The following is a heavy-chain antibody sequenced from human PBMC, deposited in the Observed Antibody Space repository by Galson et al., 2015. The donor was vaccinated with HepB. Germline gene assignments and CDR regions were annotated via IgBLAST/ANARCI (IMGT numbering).Heavy chain of an antibody. CDR3: ARDRRGSGSPFFGSDAFDI. J-gene: IGHJ3*02. Sequence: TLSLTCSVSGGSISSGGHFWNWIRQHPGRGLEWIGYMYYGGSTYYNPSVQSRVTISMDTSKNQLSLKLSPVSAADTAVYYCARDRRGSGSPFFGSDAFDIWGPGTMVTVSS. V-gene: IGHV4-31*03. D-gene: IGHD3-10*01. CDR1: GGSISSGGHF. CDR2: MYYGGST.